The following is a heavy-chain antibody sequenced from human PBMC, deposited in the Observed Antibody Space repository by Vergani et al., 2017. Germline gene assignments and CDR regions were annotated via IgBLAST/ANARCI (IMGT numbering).Heavy chain of an antibody. CDR3: AKGKLGTAAGTLGN. D-gene: IGHD6-13*01. J-gene: IGHJ4*02. V-gene: IGHV3-23*01. CDR2: LSGIGGST. CDR1: GFTFSSYA. Sequence: EVQLLESGGGLVQPGGSLRLSCAASGFTFSSYAMSWVRQAPGKGLEWVSALSGIGGSTYYADPVKGRFTISRDNAKNTLYLQMNSLRAADTAVYYCAKGKLGTAAGTLGNWGQGTLVTVSS.